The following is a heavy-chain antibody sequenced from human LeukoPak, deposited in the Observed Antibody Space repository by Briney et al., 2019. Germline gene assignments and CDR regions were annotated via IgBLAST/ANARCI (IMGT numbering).Heavy chain of an antibody. J-gene: IGHJ1*01. Sequence: GGSLRLSCAGSGFSFSSHGMNWVRQAPGKGLEWVSGISPSGDITYYTDSVRGRFTISRDNFKNTLSLQVNSLRAEDTAMYYCAKDDDWGRYKHWGQGTLVTVSS. D-gene: IGHD3-16*01. CDR1: GFSFSSHG. CDR2: ISPSGDIT. V-gene: IGHV3-23*01. CDR3: AKDDDWGRYKH.